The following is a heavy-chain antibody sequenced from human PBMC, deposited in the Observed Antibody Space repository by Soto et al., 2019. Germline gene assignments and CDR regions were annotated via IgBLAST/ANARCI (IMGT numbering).Heavy chain of an antibody. D-gene: IGHD3-3*01. CDR1: GFTFIVYA. Sequence: GGSLRLSCASSGFTFIVYAMSWVRQAPGKGPQWVAAVDGRGTSAYYADSVEGRFTISRDNSKNTVSLHMSSLRAEDTAVYYCAKSLYYDFWSAYSYYFDFWSQGTLVTVSS. CDR3: AKSLYYDFWSAYSYYFDF. CDR2: VDGRGTSA. J-gene: IGHJ4*02. V-gene: IGHV3-23*05.